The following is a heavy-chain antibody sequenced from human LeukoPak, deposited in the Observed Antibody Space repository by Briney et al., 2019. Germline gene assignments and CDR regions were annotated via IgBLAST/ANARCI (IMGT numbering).Heavy chain of an antibody. CDR1: GFIFSDYP. V-gene: IGHV3-72*01. CDR3: TRGYSGSNIYAFDV. D-gene: IGHD5-12*01. CDR2: VNNKAKRYTT. J-gene: IGHJ3*01. Sequence: PGGSLRLSCAASGFIFSDYPMHWVRQAPGKGLQWVGRVNNKAKRYTTEYATSVKGRFTISRDDSQDSLYLQMNDLKTEDTAVYHCTRGYSGSNIYAFDVWGQGTMVTVS.